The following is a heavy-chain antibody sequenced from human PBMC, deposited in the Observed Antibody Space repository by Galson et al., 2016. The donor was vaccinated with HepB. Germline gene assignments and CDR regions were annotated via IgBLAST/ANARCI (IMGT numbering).Heavy chain of an antibody. V-gene: IGHV3-53*01. J-gene: IGHJ6*02. D-gene: IGHD1-1*01. CDR1: GLTVSANY. CDR3: AKRTTGTIWSVDI. Sequence: SLRLSCAASGLTVSANYMSWVRQAPGKGLEWVSVIYGGGDTTYYADSVKGRFTISRDNSKNTLYLQMNGLRAEDTAVYYCAKRTTGTIWSVDIWGQGTTVTVSS. CDR2: IYGGGDTT.